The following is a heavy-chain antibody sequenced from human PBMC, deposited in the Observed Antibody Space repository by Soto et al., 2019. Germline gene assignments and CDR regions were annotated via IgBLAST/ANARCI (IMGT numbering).Heavy chain of an antibody. CDR3: ARRCSGGSCPYYYYYGMDV. CDR2: ISAYNGNT. D-gene: IGHD2-15*01. Sequence: ASVKVSCKASGYTFTSYGISWVRQAPGQGLEWMGWISAYNGNTNYAQKLQGRVTMTTDTSTSTAYMELRSLRSDGTAVYYCARRCSGGSCPYYYYYGMDVWGQGTTVTVSS. J-gene: IGHJ6*02. CDR1: GYTFTSYG. V-gene: IGHV1-18*04.